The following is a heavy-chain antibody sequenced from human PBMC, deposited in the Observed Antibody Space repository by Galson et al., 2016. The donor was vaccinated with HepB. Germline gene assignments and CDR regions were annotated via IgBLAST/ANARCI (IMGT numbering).Heavy chain of an antibody. Sequence: SETLSLTCSVSGGSISSYYWTWIRQFPGKELEGIGYIFYSGNTNYNPSFKSRVTMSIDTSKDQILPKLNSVTAEDTAVYYCARDTGDVIGAYEMWGQGTVVAVS. CDR3: ARDTGDVIGAYEM. CDR1: GGSISSYY. V-gene: IGHV4-59*01. J-gene: IGHJ3*02. CDR2: IFYSGNT. D-gene: IGHD2-21*02.